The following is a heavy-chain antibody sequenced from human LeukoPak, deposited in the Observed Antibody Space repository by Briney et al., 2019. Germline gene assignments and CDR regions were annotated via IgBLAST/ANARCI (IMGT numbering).Heavy chain of an antibody. J-gene: IGHJ3*02. CDR1: GYTLTELS. V-gene: IGHV1-24*01. CDR2: FDPEDGET. D-gene: IGHD4-23*01. CDR3: ATDLTVVFTAVSGFDI. Sequence: GASVKVSCKVSGYTLTELSMHWVRQAPGKGLEWMGGFDPEDGETIYAQKFQGRVTMTEDTSTDTAYMELSSLRSEDTAVYYCATDLTVVFTAVSGFDIWGQGTMVTVSS.